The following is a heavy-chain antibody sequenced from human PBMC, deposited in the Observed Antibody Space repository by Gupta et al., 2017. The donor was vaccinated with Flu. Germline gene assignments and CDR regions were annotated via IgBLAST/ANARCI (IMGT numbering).Heavy chain of an antibody. Sequence: QLQLQESGPGLVKPSETLSLTCTVSGGSISSSSYYWGWIRQPPGKGLEWIGSIYYSGSTYYNPSLKSRVTISVDTSKNQFSLKLSSVTAADTAVYYCARHHWFRYCSSTSCRPNWFDPWGQGTLVTVSS. J-gene: IGHJ5*02. CDR2: IYYSGST. D-gene: IGHD2-2*01. CDR1: GGSISSSSYY. CDR3: ARHHWFRYCSSTSCRPNWFDP. V-gene: IGHV4-39*01.